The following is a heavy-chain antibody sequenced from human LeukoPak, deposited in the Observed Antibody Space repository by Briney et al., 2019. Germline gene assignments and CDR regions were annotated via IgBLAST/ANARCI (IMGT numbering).Heavy chain of an antibody. D-gene: IGHD2/OR15-2a*01. CDR3: AKGRDFLLDY. Sequence: GRSLRLSCAASGFNFSSYAMNWVRQAPGKGLEWVAVISYDGSNKYSADSVKGRFTFSRDNSKNMLYLQMNSLRPEDTAVYYCAKGRDFLLDYWAQGTLVTVSS. V-gene: IGHV3-30*04. CDR1: GFNFSSYA. CDR2: ISYDGSNK. J-gene: IGHJ4*02.